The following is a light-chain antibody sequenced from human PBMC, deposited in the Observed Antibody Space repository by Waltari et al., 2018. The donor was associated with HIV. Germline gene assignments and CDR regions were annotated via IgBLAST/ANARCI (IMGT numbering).Light chain of an antibody. CDR1: QSVLYSSNNKNY. J-gene: IGKJ1*01. CDR3: QQCYMTPWT. V-gene: IGKV4-1*01. CDR2: WAS. Sequence: DIVMTQSPDSLAVSLGERATINCKSSQSVLYSSNNKNYLAWYQQKPGQPPKLLIYWASTRESGVPDRFSGSGSGTDFTLTISSLQAEDVAVYYCQQCYMTPWTFGQGTRVEL.